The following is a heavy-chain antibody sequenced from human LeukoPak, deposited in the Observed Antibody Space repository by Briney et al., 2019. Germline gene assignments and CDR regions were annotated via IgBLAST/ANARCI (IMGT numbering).Heavy chain of an antibody. CDR2: ISSSSSYI. J-gene: IGHJ4*02. Sequence: GGSLRLSCAASGFTFSSYSMTWVRQAPGKGLEWVSSISSSSSYIYYADSVKGRFTISRDNAKNSLYLQMNSLRAEDTAVYYCARSVGLGLLSYYWGQGTLVTVSS. CDR1: GFTFSSYS. V-gene: IGHV3-21*01. CDR3: ARSVGLGLLSYY. D-gene: IGHD2-2*01.